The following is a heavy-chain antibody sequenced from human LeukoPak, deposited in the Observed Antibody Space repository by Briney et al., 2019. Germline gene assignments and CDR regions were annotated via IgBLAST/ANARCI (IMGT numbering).Heavy chain of an antibody. J-gene: IGHJ6*03. CDR3: ARGDTSSSWYPDYYYYYMDV. V-gene: IGHV1-8*01. CDR2: MNPNSGNT. CDR1: GYTFTSYD. D-gene: IGHD6-13*01. Sequence: APVKVSCKASGYTFTSYDINWVRQATGQGLEWMGWMNPNSGNTGYAQKFQGRVTMTRNTSISTAYMELSSLRSEDTAVYYCARGDTSSSWYPDYYYYYMDVWGKGTTVTVSS.